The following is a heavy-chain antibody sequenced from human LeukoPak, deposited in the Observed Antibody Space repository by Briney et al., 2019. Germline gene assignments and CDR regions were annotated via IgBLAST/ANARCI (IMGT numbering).Heavy chain of an antibody. Sequence: GGSLRLSCAASGFTFSDYYMSWIRQAPGKGLEWVSAISGSGGSTYYADSVKGRFTISRDNSKNTLYLQMNSLRAEDTAVYYCARREPKVPAARYWGQGTLVTVSS. CDR2: ISGSGGST. D-gene: IGHD2-2*01. CDR1: GFTFSDYY. V-gene: IGHV3-23*01. J-gene: IGHJ4*02. CDR3: ARREPKVPAARY.